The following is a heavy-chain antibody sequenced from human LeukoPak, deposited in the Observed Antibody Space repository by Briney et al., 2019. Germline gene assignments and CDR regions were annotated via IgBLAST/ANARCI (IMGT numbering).Heavy chain of an antibody. Sequence: AGSLRLSCAASGFTFSSYAMSWVRQAPGKGLEWVSAISGSGGSTYYADSVKGRFTISRDNSNNTLYLQMNSLRAEDTAVYYCAKDRGLRYFDWLLEGNAFDIWGQGTMITVSS. CDR1: GFTFSSYA. D-gene: IGHD3-9*01. CDR2: ISGSGGST. V-gene: IGHV3-23*01. CDR3: AKDRGLRYFDWLLEGNAFDI. J-gene: IGHJ3*02.